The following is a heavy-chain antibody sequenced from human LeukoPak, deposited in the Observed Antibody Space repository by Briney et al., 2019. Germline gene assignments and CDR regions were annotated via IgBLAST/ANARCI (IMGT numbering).Heavy chain of an antibody. V-gene: IGHV3-74*01. Sequence: PGGSLRLSCAAFGFTFSSYWVHWVSQAPGKGLVWVSRINSDGSSTSYADSVKGRFTISRDNAKNTLYLQMNSLRAEDTAVYYCATAYYYDNSGSYYWGQGTLVTVSS. CDR3: ATAYYYDNSGSYY. CDR2: INSDGSST. J-gene: IGHJ4*02. CDR1: GFTFSSYW. D-gene: IGHD3-22*01.